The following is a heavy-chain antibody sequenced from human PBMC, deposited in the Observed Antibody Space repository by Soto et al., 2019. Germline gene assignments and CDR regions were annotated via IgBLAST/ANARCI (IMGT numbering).Heavy chain of an antibody. CDR2: ISASSGST. V-gene: IGHV1-18*01. CDR1: GYTFTSYG. CDR3: ARDQKLVLRFLEWLSDLVFDY. D-gene: IGHD3-3*01. J-gene: IGHJ4*02. Sequence: GASVKVSCKASGYTFTSYGISWVRQAPGQGLEWMGIISASSGSTNYAQKFQGRVTMTRDTSTSTVYMELSSLRSEDTAVYYCARDQKLVLRFLEWLSDLVFDYWGQGTLVTVSS.